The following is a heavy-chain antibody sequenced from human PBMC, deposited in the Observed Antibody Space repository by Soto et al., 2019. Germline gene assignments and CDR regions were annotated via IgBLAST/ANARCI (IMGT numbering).Heavy chain of an antibody. Sequence: ASVKVSCKASGYTFTGYYMHGVRQAPGQGLEWMGWLNPNSGGTNYAQKFQGRVTMTRDTSTSTAYMELSRLRSDDTAVYYCARDYSSSWYLNQSGYWGQGTLVTVSS. D-gene: IGHD6-13*01. CDR2: LNPNSGGT. CDR3: ARDYSSSWYLNQSGY. V-gene: IGHV1-2*02. J-gene: IGHJ4*02. CDR1: GYTFTGYY.